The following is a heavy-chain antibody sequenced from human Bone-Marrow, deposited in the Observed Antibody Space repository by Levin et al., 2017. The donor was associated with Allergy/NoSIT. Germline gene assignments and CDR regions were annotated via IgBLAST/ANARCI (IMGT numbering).Heavy chain of an antibody. Sequence: GESLKISCKASGYSFISYWIGWVRQMPGRGLECLGIIYPGDSDTRYSPSFEGQVTISADKSISTAFLQWSSLKASDSAMYYCATSIVSAGTGFDSWGQGTLGTVSS. CDR2: IYPGDSDT. J-gene: IGHJ4*02. CDR3: ATSIVSAGTGFDS. CDR1: GYSFISYW. D-gene: IGHD6-13*01. V-gene: IGHV5-51*01.